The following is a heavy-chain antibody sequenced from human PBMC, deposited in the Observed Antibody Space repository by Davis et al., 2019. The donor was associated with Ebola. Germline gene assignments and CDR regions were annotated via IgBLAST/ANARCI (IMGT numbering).Heavy chain of an antibody. J-gene: IGHJ4*02. V-gene: IGHV5-51*01. Sequence: GESLKISCKGSGYRFTNYWIAWVRQMPGRGLQWMGIIYPDDSDTIYSPSFQGQITISADRSISTAYLQWSSLKASDTAMYFCARRHCTGTSCYVDYWGQGTLVTVSS. CDR3: ARRHCTGTSCYVDY. CDR1: GYRFTNYW. CDR2: IYPDDSDT. D-gene: IGHD2-2*01.